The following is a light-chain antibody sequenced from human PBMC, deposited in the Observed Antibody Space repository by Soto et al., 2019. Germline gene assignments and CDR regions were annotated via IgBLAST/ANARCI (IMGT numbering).Light chain of an antibody. CDR1: QSISSE. Sequence: EIVMTQSPATLSVSPGERATLSCRASQSISSELAWYQQKPGQPPRLLIYGASTRATGVPARFTGSGSGSDFTLPISGLQSEDFALYYWQQGDNWPLTFGQGTRLEI. J-gene: IGKJ2*01. CDR3: QQGDNWPLT. V-gene: IGKV3-15*01. CDR2: GAS.